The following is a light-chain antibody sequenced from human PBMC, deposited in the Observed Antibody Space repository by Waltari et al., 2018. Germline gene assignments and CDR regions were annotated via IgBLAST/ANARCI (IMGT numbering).Light chain of an antibody. CDR3: HQRNDRRGT. CDR2: DVS. V-gene: IGKV3-11*01. CDR1: ESVSPY. Sequence: EIVLTQSPATLSLSPGERATLSCRASESVSPYLAWYQQRPGQAPRLIMYDVSTRAAGIPARFSGSGSETEFTLTISSLEPDDFAIYYCHQRNDRRGTFGQGTRIE. J-gene: IGKJ1*01.